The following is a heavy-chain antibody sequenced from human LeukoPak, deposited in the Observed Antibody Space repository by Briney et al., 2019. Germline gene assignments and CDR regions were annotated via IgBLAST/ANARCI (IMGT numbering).Heavy chain of an antibody. CDR2: ISAYNGNT. CDR1: GYTFTSYG. V-gene: IGHV1-18*01. D-gene: IGHD4-17*01. CDR3: ARLLNPYGDYFNP. J-gene: IGHJ4*02. Sequence: EASVKVSCKASGYTFTSYGISWVRQAPGQGLEWMGWISAYNGNTNYAQKLQGRVTVTTDTSTSTAYMELRSLRSDDTAVYYCARLLNPYGDYFNPWGQGTLVTVSS.